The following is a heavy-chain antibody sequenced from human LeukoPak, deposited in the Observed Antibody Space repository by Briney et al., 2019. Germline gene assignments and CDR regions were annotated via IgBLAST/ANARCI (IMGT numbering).Heavy chain of an antibody. D-gene: IGHD2-15*01. CDR2: IKQDGSEK. V-gene: IGHV3-7*01. J-gene: IGHJ4*02. Sequence: PGGSLRLSCAASGFTFSSYWMSWVRQAPGKGLEWVANIKQDGSEKYYVDSVKGRFTISRDNAKNSLYLQMNSLRAEDTAVYYCARQGDIVVVVAAGFDYWGQGTLVTVSS. CDR3: ARQGDIVVVVAAGFDY. CDR1: GFTFSSYW.